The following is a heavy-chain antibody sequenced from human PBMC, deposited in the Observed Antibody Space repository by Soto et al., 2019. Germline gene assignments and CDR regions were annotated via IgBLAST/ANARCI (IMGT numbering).Heavy chain of an antibody. J-gene: IGHJ4*02. D-gene: IGHD3-22*01. CDR3: ATQIYDSDTGPNFQYYFDS. Sequence: GESLKISCKGSGYSFAGYWITWVRQKPGKGLEWMGRIDPSDSQTYYSPSFRGHVTISATKSITTVFLQWSILRPSDTAMYYCATQIYDSDTGPNFQYYFDSWGQGTPVTVSS. CDR2: IDPSDSQT. V-gene: IGHV5-10-1*01. CDR1: GYSFAGYW.